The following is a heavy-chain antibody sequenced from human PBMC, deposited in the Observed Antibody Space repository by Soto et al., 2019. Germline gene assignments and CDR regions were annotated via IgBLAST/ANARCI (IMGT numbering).Heavy chain of an antibody. J-gene: IGHJ6*02. CDR3: ASNYLYYYGSGNTNYYGMDV. CDR1: GYTFTSYD. Sequence: ASVKVSCKASGYTFTSYDINWVRQATGQGFEWMGWMNPYNGNTNYAQKFQGRVTMTTDTSTSTAYMELRSLRSDDTAVYYCASNYLYYYGSGNTNYYGMDVWGQGTTVTVSS. CDR2: MNPYNGNT. D-gene: IGHD3-10*01. V-gene: IGHV1-18*01.